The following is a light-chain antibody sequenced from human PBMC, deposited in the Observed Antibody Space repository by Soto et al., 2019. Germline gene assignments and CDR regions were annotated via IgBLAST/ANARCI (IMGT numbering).Light chain of an antibody. V-gene: IGLV1-51*01. CDR2: DNN. CDR1: TSNIENNY. Sequence: QAVVTQPPSVSAAPGQKVTISCSGSTSNIENNYVSWYQQLPGTAPKLLIYDNNKRPSGIPDRFSGFKSDTSATLGITGLQTGDEAIYYCGTWDSSLSAGVVFGGGTKVTVL. CDR3: GTWDSSLSAGVV. J-gene: IGLJ2*01.